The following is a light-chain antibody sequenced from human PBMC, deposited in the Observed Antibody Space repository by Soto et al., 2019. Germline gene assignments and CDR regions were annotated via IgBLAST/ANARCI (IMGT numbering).Light chain of an antibody. V-gene: IGLV2-14*01. CDR2: EVS. CDR1: SSAIGGYNY. Sequence: QSVLTQPASVSGSPGQSITISCTGTSSAIGGYNYVSWYQHHPGKAPKLMIYEVSNRPSGVSNRFSGSKSGNTASLTISGLQAEDEAHYYCVSHTSTIAYVVLGGGTKLTVL. CDR3: VSHTSTIAYVV. J-gene: IGLJ2*01.